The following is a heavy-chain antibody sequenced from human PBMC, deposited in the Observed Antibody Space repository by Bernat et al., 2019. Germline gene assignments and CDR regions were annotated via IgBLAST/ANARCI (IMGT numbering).Heavy chain of an antibody. Sequence: QVQLVQSGAEVKKPGASVKVSCKASGYTFTSYGISWVRQAPGQGREWMGWISAYNGNTNCAQKLKGRGTITTDTSTSPPSMELRSLRSDDAAVYYCARFIVGATYYFDSWGQGTLITVSS. V-gene: IGHV1-18*01. J-gene: IGHJ4*02. CDR3: ARFIVGATYYFDS. D-gene: IGHD1-26*01. CDR1: GYTFTSYG. CDR2: ISAYNGNT.